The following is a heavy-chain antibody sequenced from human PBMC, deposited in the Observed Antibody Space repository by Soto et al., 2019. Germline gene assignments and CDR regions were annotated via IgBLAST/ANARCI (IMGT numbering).Heavy chain of an antibody. V-gene: IGHV3-33*01. J-gene: IGHJ6*03. CDR3: ARNPEYGDYYYYYYYMDV. D-gene: IGHD4-17*01. CDR2: IWYDGSNK. CDR1: GFTFSSYG. Sequence: GGSLRLSCAAAGFTFSSYGMHWVRQAPGKGLEWVAVIWYDGSNKYYADSVKGRFTISRDNSKNTLYLQMNSLRAEDTAVYYCARNPEYGDYYYYYYYMDVWGKGTTVTVSS.